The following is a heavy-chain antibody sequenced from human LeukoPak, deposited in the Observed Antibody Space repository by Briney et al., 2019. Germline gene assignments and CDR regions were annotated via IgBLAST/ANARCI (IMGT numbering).Heavy chain of an antibody. D-gene: IGHD7-27*01. Sequence: GGTLRLSCAASGFIFRNYGMNWVRQAPGKGLEWLSGISPRGGGTYYADSVKGRFTISRDDSKNTLSLQMNSLRVEDTAVYYCGRDLAWGAFDYWGQGTLVTVSS. CDR1: GFIFRNYG. J-gene: IGHJ4*02. CDR3: GRDLAWGAFDY. CDR2: ISPRGGGT. V-gene: IGHV3-23*01.